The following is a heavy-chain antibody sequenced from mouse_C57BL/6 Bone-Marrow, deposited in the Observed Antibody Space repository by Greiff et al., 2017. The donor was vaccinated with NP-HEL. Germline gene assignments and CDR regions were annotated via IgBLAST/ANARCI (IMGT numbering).Heavy chain of an antibody. V-gene: IGHV3-6*01. CDR2: ISYDGSN. J-gene: IGHJ3*01. D-gene: IGHD2-2*01. Sequence: EVKLQESGPGLVKPSQSLSLPCSVTGYSITSGYYWNWIRQFPGNKLEWMGYISYDGSNNYNPSLKNRISITRDTSKNQFFLKLNSVTTEDTATYYCARGGYPFAYWGQGTLVTVSA. CDR1: GYSITSGYY. CDR3: ARGGYPFAY.